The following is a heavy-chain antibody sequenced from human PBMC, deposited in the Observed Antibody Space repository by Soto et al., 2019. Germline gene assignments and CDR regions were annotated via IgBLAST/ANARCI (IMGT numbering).Heavy chain of an antibody. CDR3: AKSLTNLRFYYLFDF. J-gene: IGHJ4*02. D-gene: IGHD3-10*01. CDR1: GFTFSAYA. Sequence: PGGSLRLSCAASGFTFSAYAMTWVRQAPGKGLEWVSTVTGTGGSTFYADSVKGRFTISRDNSMSTLYLQMNSLRAEDTALYYCAKSLTNLRFYYLFDFWGRGTLVTVS. V-gene: IGHV3-23*01. CDR2: VTGTGGST.